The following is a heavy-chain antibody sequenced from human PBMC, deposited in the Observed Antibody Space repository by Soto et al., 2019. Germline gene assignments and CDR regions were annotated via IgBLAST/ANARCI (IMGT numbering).Heavy chain of an antibody. Sequence: QAQLVQSGAEVRKPGASVKVSCKASGYTFYSHSISWVRQAPGQGLEWMGRINADYGNTKYAQQFRGRVTMTKDTSTTTVYMELTKLRSDDTAVYYCARCIQGDYYYGTDVWGPGTTVTVSS. J-gene: IGHJ6*02. CDR3: ARCIQGDYYYGTDV. CDR2: INADYGNT. CDR1: GYTFYSHS. D-gene: IGHD5-18*01. V-gene: IGHV1-18*01.